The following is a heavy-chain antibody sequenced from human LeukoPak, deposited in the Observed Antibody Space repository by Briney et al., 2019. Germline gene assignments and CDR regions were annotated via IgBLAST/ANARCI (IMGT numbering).Heavy chain of an antibody. CDR3: ARDVLIAADGVITLDAFDI. Sequence: GGSLRLSCAASGFTFSSYNMNWVRQPPGKGLEWVSSISSRSSFIYYADSVKGRFTISRDNAKNSLYLQLNSLRAEDTAVYYCARDVLIAADGVITLDAFDIWGQGTVVTVS. D-gene: IGHD6-13*01. CDR2: ISSRSSFI. CDR1: GFTFSSYN. J-gene: IGHJ3*02. V-gene: IGHV3-21*01.